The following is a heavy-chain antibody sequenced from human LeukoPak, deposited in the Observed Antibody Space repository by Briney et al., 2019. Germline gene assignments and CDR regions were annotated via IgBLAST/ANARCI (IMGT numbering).Heavy chain of an antibody. CDR3: AKDLVAMQPSAQYYYYGMDV. J-gene: IGHJ6*02. V-gene: IGHV3-30*18. CDR2: ISYDGSNK. CDR1: GFTFSSYG. Sequence: GGSLRLSCAASGFTFSSYGMHWVRQAPGKGLEWVAVISYDGSNKYYADSVKGRFTISRDNSKNTLYLQMNSLRAEDTAVYYCAKDLVAMQPSAQYYYYGMDVWGQGTTVTVSS. D-gene: IGHD2-21*01.